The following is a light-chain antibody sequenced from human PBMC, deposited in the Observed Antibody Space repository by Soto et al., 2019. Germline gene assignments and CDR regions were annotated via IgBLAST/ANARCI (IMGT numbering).Light chain of an antibody. V-gene: IGLV2-14*01. CDR1: SSDIGAYNY. CDR3: SSYTSCSTVV. Sequence: QSALTQPASVSGSPGQSITISCTGTSSDIGAYNYVSWYQQRPGKAPKLMIYEVSNRPSGVSNRFSGSKSGNTASLTISGLQAEDEADYYCSSYTSCSTVVFGGGTKLTVL. J-gene: IGLJ2*01. CDR2: EVS.